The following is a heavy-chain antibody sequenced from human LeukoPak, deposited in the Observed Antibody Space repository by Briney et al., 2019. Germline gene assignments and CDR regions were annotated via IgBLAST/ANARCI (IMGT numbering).Heavy chain of an antibody. CDR3: ARSNLSSGWSRTYYFDY. V-gene: IGHV4-59*01. D-gene: IGHD6-19*01. CDR1: GGSISSYY. J-gene: IGHJ4*02. Sequence: PSETLSLTCTVSGGSISSYYWSWIRQPPGKGLEWIGYIYYSGSTNYNPSLKSRVTISVDTSKNQFSLKLSSVTAADTAVYYCARSNLSSGWSRTYYFDYWGQGPLVTVSS. CDR2: IYYSGST.